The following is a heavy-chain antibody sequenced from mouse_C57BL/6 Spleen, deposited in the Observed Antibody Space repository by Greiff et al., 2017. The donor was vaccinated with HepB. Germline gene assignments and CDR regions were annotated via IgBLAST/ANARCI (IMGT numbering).Heavy chain of an antibody. J-gene: IGHJ1*03. Sequence: EVQLQQSVAELVRPGASVKLSCTASGFNIKNTYMHWVKQRPEQGLEWIGRIDPANGNTKYAPKFQGKATITADTSSNTAYLQLSSLTSEDTAIYYLANFYYCGSSYEWYFDVWGTGTTVTVSS. CDR1: GFNIKNTY. CDR2: IDPANGNT. V-gene: IGHV14-3*01. D-gene: IGHD1-1*01. CDR3: ANFYYCGSSYEWYFDV.